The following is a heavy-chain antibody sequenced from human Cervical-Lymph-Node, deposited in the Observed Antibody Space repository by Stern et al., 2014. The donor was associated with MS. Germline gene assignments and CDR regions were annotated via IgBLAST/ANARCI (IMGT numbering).Heavy chain of an antibody. CDR1: GGTFSSYA. V-gene: IGHV1-69*01. CDR3: ARDGAYCGGDCYPGMDV. Sequence: QVQLVQSGAEVKKPGSSVKVSCKASGGTFSSYAITWVRQAPGQGLEWIGGIIPIFGITNYAQKFQGRVTITADESTSTGYMELSSLRSEDTAVYYCARDGAYCGGDCYPGMDVWGQGTTVTVSS. D-gene: IGHD2-21*02. CDR2: IIPIFGIT. J-gene: IGHJ6*02.